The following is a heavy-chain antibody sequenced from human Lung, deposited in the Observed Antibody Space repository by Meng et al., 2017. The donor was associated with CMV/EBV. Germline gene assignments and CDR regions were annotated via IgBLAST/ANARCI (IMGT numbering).Heavy chain of an antibody. D-gene: IGHD6-6*01. Sequence: GSICGSSYDWGWIRQRPGKGLEWIGSMYYSGSTYYNPSLKSRVTISGETCKNQFSLKLGSVTAADTAVYYCARDLAARRIVHGFDPWGQGTLVTVSS. CDR2: MYYSGST. CDR3: ARDLAARRIVHGFDP. J-gene: IGHJ5*02. CDR1: GSICGSSYD. V-gene: IGHV4-39*07.